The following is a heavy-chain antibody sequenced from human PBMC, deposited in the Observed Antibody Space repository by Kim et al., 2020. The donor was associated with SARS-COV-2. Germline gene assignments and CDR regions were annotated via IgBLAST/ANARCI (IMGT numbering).Heavy chain of an antibody. CDR2: IDPSDSYT. J-gene: IGHJ4*02. CDR3: ARLAPRAAADLHFGY. D-gene: IGHD6-13*01. Sequence: GASLKISCKGSGYSFTSYWISWVRQMPGKGLEWMGRIDPSDSYTNYSPSFQGHVTIPADKSISTAYLQWSSLKASDTAMYYCARLAPRAAADLHFGYGGQGTLVPVSS. V-gene: IGHV5-10-1*01. CDR1: GYSFTSYW.